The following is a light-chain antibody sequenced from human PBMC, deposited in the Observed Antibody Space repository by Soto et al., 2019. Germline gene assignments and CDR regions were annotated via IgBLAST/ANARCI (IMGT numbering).Light chain of an antibody. CDR1: RYNIGAGYD. CDR2: GNS. CDR3: QSYDSSLSVYVV. V-gene: IGLV1-40*01. Sequence: QSVLTQPPSVSGAPGQRVTLSCTGSRYNIGAGYDVHWYQQLPGTAPKLLIYGNSNRPSGVPDRFSGSKSGTSASLAITGLQAEDEADYYCQSYDSSLSVYVVFGGGTKLTVL. J-gene: IGLJ2*01.